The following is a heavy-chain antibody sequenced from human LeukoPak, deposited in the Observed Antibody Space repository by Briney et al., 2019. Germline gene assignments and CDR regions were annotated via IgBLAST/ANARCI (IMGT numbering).Heavy chain of an antibody. V-gene: IGHV3-30*02. CDR2: IYYDGNDQ. J-gene: IGHJ3*02. D-gene: IGHD3-16*01. CDR3: AKGGGRPLDDAFDI. Sequence: GGSLRLSCTASGFTFSTYAMHWVRQAPGKGLEWVAFIYYDGNDQKYTDSVKGRFTISRDNSRNTLSLYMNSLRADDTAVYYCAKGGGRPLDDAFDIWGQGTMVTVSS. CDR1: GFTFSTYA.